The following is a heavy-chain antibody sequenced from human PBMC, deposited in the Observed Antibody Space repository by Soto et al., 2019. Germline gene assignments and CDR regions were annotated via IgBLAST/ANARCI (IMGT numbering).Heavy chain of an antibody. V-gene: IGHV1-8*01. CDR2: IGPDSGKT. D-gene: IGHD2-8*01. CDR3: ARVYGYYYYYMDG. Sequence: QAYLEQSGAEVKKPGASVKVSCKASGYSLTDNGITWVRQASGQGLEYVGWIGPDSGKTDYAQKFQGRVTMTRDTSINTVYMELSSLRSDDTAVYYCARVYGYYYYYMDGWGKGTTVTVSS. J-gene: IGHJ6*03. CDR1: GYSLTDNG.